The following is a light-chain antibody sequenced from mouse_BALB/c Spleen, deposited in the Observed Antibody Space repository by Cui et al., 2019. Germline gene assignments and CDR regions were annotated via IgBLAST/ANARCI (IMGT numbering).Light chain of an antibody. CDR3: QNDHSYPLT. J-gene: IGKJ5*01. V-gene: IGKV8-28*01. CDR2: GAS. CDR1: QSLLTSGNQKNY. Sequence: DIVMTQSPSSLSVSAGEKITMSCKSSQSLLTSGNQKNYLAWYQQKPGQPPKLLIYGASTRESGVPDRFTGGGSGTDFTLTISSVQAEDLAVYYCQNDHSYPLTFGAGTKLELK.